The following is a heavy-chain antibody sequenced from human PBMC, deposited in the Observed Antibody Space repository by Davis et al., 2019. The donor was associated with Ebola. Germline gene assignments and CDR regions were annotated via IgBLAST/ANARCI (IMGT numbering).Heavy chain of an antibody. D-gene: IGHD6-13*01. Sequence: GESLKISCKGSGYSFTSYWIGWVRQMPGKGLEWMGIIYPGDSHTRYSPSFQGQVTISVDKSISTAYLQWRSLKASDTAIYFCARTSSRSLDFWGQGTLVTVSS. J-gene: IGHJ4*02. CDR1: GYSFTSYW. CDR2: IYPGDSHT. CDR3: ARTSSRSLDF. V-gene: IGHV5-51*01.